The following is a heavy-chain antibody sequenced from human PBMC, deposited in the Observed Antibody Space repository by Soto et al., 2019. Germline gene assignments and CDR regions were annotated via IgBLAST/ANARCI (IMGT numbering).Heavy chain of an antibody. CDR2: ISGSGGST. D-gene: IGHD3-16*02. Sequence: EVQLLESGGGLVQPGGSLRLSCAASGFTFSSYAMSWVRQAPGKGLEWVSAISGSGGSTYYADSVKGRFTISRDNSKNTLYLQMNSGGAENTAVFYCGVMINFGGVIVIRVDVFDIWGKGKMVTVFS. CDR1: GFTFSSYA. CDR3: GVMINFGGVIVIRVDVFDI. V-gene: IGHV3-23*01. J-gene: IGHJ3*02.